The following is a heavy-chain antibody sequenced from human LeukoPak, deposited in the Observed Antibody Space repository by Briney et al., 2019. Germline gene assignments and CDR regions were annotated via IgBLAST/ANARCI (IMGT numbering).Heavy chain of an antibody. Sequence: GGSLRLSCAASGFTFSSYLMSWVRQAPGKGLEWVAIIKEDGSAKYYVDSVKGRFTISRDNAKNSLYLQMNNLSAEDTAVYYCVRDSPGYGAYDFDWGQGTLVTVSS. J-gene: IGHJ4*02. V-gene: IGHV3-7*01. CDR1: GFTFSSYL. CDR2: IKEDGSAK. D-gene: IGHD5-12*01. CDR3: VRDSPGYGAYDFD.